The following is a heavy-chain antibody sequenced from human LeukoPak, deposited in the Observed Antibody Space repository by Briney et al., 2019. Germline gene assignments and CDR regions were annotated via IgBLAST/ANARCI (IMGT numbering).Heavy chain of an antibody. CDR2: VNHSGST. CDR1: GGSFSGYY. CDR3: ARVDRATGYSSSWYSLFYYYGMDV. V-gene: IGHV4-34*01. Sequence: ASETLSLTCAVYGGSFSGYYWSWIRQPPGKGLEWIGEVNHSGSTNYNPSLKSRVTISVDTSKNQFSLKLSSVTAADTAVYYCARVDRATGYSSSWYSLFYYYGMDVWGQETTVTVSS. J-gene: IGHJ6*02. D-gene: IGHD6-13*01.